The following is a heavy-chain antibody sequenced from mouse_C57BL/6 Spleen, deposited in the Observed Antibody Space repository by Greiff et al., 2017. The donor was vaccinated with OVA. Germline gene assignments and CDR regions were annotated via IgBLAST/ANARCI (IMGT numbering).Heavy chain of an antibody. J-gene: IGHJ4*01. CDR3: SRHHNWDGMDY. D-gene: IGHD4-1*01. CDR1: GFSLTSYG. V-gene: IGHV2-6-1*01. CDR2: IWSDGST. Sequence: VQLQESGPGLVAPSPSLSISCTVSGFSLTSYGVHWVRQPPGKGLEWLVVIWSDGSTTYYSALKSRLSISKDNSKSQAFLIMNSLQTDDTAVYYCSRHHNWDGMDYWGQGTSVTVAS.